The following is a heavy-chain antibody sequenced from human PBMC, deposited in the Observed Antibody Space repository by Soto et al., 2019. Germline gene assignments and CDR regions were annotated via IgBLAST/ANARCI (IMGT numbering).Heavy chain of an antibody. J-gene: IGHJ4*02. CDR3: AWHGATPRDYYFDY. Sequence: QVQLQESGPGLVKPSETLSLTCTVSGGSVSSGSYYWSWIRQPPGKGLEWIGYIYYSGSTNYNPSLKSRVTISVDTSKNQFSLKLSSVTAADTAVYYCAWHGATPRDYYFDYWGQGTLVTVSS. V-gene: IGHV4-61*01. CDR1: GGSVSSGSYY. CDR2: IYYSGST. D-gene: IGHD1-26*01.